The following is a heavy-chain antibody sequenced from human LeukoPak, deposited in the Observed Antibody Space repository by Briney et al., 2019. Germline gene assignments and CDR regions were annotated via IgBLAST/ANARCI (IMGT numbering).Heavy chain of an antibody. V-gene: IGHV3-7*01. CDR3: TTLYGGSLDY. CDR1: GFTFSSYW. Sequence: GGSLRLSCAASGFTFSSYWMSWVRQAPGKGLEWVANIKQDGSEKYYVDSVKGRFTISRDNAKNTLYLQMNSLRAEDTAVYYCTTLYGGSLDYWGQGTLVTVSS. D-gene: IGHD5-12*01. CDR2: IKQDGSEK. J-gene: IGHJ4*02.